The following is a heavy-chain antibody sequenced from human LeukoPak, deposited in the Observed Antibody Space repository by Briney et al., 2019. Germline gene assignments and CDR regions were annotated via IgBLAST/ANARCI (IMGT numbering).Heavy chain of an antibody. Sequence: SETLSLTCTVSGGSISSYYWSWIRQPPGKGLEWIGYIYYSGSTNYNPSFKSRVTISVDTSKNQFSLKLSSVTAADTAVYYCARESLWFGERGFDYWGQGTLVAVSS. D-gene: IGHD3-10*01. V-gene: IGHV4-59*01. J-gene: IGHJ4*02. CDR3: ARESLWFGERGFDY. CDR1: GGSISSYY. CDR2: IYYSGST.